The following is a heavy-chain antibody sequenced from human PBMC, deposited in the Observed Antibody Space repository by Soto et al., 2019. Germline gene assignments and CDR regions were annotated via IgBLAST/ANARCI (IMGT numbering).Heavy chain of an antibody. J-gene: IGHJ6*02. V-gene: IGHV3-21*01. D-gene: IGHD3-3*01. CDR3: ARGHDFWSGLAVEGPPLYGMDV. CDR2: ISSSSSYI. Sequence: PGGSLRLSCAASGFTFSSYSMNWVRQAPGKGLEWVSSISSSSSYIYYADSVKGRFTISRDNAKNSLYLQMNSLRAEDTAVYYCARGHDFWSGLAVEGPPLYGMDVWGQGTTVTVSS. CDR1: GFTFSSYS.